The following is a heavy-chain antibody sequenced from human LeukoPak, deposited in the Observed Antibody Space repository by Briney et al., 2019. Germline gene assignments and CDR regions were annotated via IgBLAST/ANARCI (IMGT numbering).Heavy chain of an antibody. V-gene: IGHV3-11*01. J-gene: IGHJ5*02. CDR1: GFTFSDYY. CDR3: ARTYYDFWSGNWFDP. D-gene: IGHD3-3*01. Sequence: GGSLRLSCAASGFTFSDYYMSWIRQAPGKGLEWVSYISSSGSTIYYADSVKGRFTISRDNAKNSLYLRMNSLRAEDTAVYYCARTYYDFWSGNWFDPWGQGTLVTVSS. CDR2: ISSSGSTI.